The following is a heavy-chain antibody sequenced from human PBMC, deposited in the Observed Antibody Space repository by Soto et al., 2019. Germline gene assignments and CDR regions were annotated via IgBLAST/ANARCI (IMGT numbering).Heavy chain of an antibody. V-gene: IGHV3-48*03. D-gene: IGHD6-13*01. CDR2: ISSSGSTI. J-gene: IGHJ6*02. Sequence: SLRLSCAASGFTFSSYEMNWVRHAPGKGLEWVSDISSSGSTIYYADSVKGRFTISRDNAKNSLYLQMNSLRAEDTAVYYCASGYSSSWYYYYGMDVWGQGTKVTVSS. CDR1: GFTFSSYE. CDR3: ASGYSSSWYYYYGMDV.